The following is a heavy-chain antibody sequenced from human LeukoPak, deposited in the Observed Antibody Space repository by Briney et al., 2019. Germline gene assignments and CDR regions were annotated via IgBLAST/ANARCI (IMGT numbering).Heavy chain of an antibody. CDR2: IAGSNSFV. V-gene: IGHV3-21*01. CDR1: GFSFSTYT. D-gene: IGHD3-10*01. CDR3: ASHYGSGSSPFDY. J-gene: IGHJ4*02. Sequence: GSLRLSFAASGFSFSTYTMDWVRQAPGKGLEWVSSIAGSNSFVYYADSVKGRFTISRDDAKNSLYLQMNSLRAEDTAVYYCASHYGSGSSPFDYWGQGTLVTVSS.